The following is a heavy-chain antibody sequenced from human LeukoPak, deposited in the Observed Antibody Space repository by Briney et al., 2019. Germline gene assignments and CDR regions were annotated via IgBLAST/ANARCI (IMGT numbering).Heavy chain of an antibody. V-gene: IGHV3-48*04. CDR3: ARDRGGSYSAIDY. D-gene: IGHD2-15*01. CDR2: ISSSSITI. J-gene: IGHJ4*02. Sequence: GGSLRLSYAASGFAFSSYSLNWVRQAPGKGLEGVSFISSSSITIYYADSAKGRFTISRDNAEKSLYLQMNSLRAEDTAVYYCARDRGGSYSAIDYWGQGTLVTVSS. CDR1: GFAFSSYS.